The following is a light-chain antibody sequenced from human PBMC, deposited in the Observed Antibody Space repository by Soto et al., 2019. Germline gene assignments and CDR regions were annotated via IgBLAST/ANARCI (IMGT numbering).Light chain of an antibody. J-gene: IGKJ2*01. CDR2: GAS. CDR3: QQYGSSPPYT. Sequence: EIVLTQSPGTLSLSPGERATLSCRDSHSVSSSYLAWYQQKPGQAPRLLIYGASSRATGIPDRFSGSGSGTDFTLTISRLEPEDFAVYYCQQYGSSPPYTLGQGTKLEIQ. V-gene: IGKV3-20*01. CDR1: HSVSSSY.